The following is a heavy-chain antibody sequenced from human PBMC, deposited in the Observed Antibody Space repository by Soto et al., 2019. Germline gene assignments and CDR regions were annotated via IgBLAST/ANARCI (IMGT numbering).Heavy chain of an antibody. CDR2: INAGNGNT. CDR3: ARGGGAARPGGYYYYGMDV. Sequence: ASVKVSCKASGYTFTSYAMHWVRQAPGQRLEWMGWINAGNGNTKYSQKFQGRVTITRDTSASTAYMELSSLRSEDTAVYYCARGGGAARPGGYYYYGMDVWGQGTTVTVSS. D-gene: IGHD6-6*01. J-gene: IGHJ6*02. CDR1: GYTFTSYA. V-gene: IGHV1-3*01.